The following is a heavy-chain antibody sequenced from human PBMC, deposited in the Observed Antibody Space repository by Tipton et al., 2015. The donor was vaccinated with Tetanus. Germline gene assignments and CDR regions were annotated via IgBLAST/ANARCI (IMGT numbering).Heavy chain of an antibody. CDR3: AREADCRGGSCFSGDLDN. CDR2: SWYDGTDK. V-gene: IGHV3-33*01. Sequence: SLRLSCAASGFIFSSYGIHWVRQAPGKGLEWVAVSWYDGTDKYYADSVKGRFTISRDNSKNTLYLQGNSLRAGDTAVYYCAREADCRGGSCFSGDLDNWGQGTQVAVPS. CDR1: GFIFSSYG. J-gene: IGHJ4*02. D-gene: IGHD2-15*01.